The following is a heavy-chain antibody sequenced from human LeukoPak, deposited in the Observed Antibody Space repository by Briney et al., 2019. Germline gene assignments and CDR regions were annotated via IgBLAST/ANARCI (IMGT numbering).Heavy chain of an antibody. D-gene: IGHD3-22*01. V-gene: IGHV4-59*12. CDR1: GGSISSYY. Sequence: PSETLSLTCTVSGGSISSYYWSWIRQPPGKGLEWIGYIYYSGSTNYNPSLKSRVTISVDTSKNQFSLKLSSVTAADTAVYYCARVVTAVYFDSSGYTPGYLDYWGQGTLVTVSS. CDR3: ARVVTAVYFDSSGYTPGYLDY. J-gene: IGHJ4*02. CDR2: IYYSGST.